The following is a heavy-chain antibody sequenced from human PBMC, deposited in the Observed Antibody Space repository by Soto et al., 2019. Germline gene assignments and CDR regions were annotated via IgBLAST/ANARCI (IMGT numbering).Heavy chain of an antibody. V-gene: IGHV3-30*18. CDR3: AKVGDSGSYLPHFDY. Sequence: GGSLRLSCAASGFTFSSYGMHWVRQAPGKGLEWVAVISYDGSNKYYADSVKGRFTISRDNSKNTLYLQMNSLRAEDTAVYYCAKVGDSGSYLPHFDYWGQGT. CDR1: GFTFSSYG. D-gene: IGHD1-26*01. CDR2: ISYDGSNK. J-gene: IGHJ4*02.